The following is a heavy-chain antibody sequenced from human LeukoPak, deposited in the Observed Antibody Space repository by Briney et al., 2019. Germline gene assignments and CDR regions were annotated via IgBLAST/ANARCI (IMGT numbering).Heavy chain of an antibody. CDR3: ARDPYNSGPDYYYSYGMDV. CDR1: GFTVSSNY. V-gene: IGHV3-66*01. J-gene: IGHJ6*02. D-gene: IGHD3-10*01. Sequence: GGSLRLSCAASGFTVSSNYMSWVRQAPGKGLEWVSVIYSGGSTYYADSVKGRFTISRDNSKNTLYLQMNSLRAEDTAIYYCARDPYNSGPDYYYSYGMDVWGQGTTVTVSS. CDR2: IYSGGST.